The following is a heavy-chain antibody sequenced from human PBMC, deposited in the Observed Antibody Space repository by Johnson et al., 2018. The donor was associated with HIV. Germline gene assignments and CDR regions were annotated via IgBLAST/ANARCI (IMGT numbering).Heavy chain of an antibody. CDR3: AKSPGKDHGGNSGAFHI. V-gene: IGHV3-33*06. CDR2: IWYDVSNE. J-gene: IGHJ3*02. CDR1: GFSFSSYG. Sequence: QVQLVESGGGVVQPGRSLRLSCAASGFSFSSYGMHWVRQAPGKGLECVAVIWYDVSNEHYADSVKGRFTISRDNSKNTLYLQMSSLRAEDTAVYYCAKSPGKDHGGNSGAFHIWGQGTMVTVSS. D-gene: IGHD4-23*01.